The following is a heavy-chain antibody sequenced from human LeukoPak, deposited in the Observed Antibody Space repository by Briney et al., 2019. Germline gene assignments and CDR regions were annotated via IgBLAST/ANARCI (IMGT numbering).Heavy chain of an antibody. CDR2: FDPEDGET. Sequence: ASVKVSYKVSGYTLTELSMHWVRQAPGKGLEWMGGFDPEDGETIYAQKFQGRVTMTEDTSTDTAYMELSSLRSEDTAVYYCAHLDYYYYGMDVWGQGTTVTVSS. J-gene: IGHJ6*02. CDR1: GYTLTELS. V-gene: IGHV1-24*01. CDR3: AHLDYYYYGMDV.